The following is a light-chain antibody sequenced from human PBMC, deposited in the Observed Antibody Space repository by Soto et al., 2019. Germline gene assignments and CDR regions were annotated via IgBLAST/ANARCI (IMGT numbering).Light chain of an antibody. CDR1: QSVSSNY. CDR2: GAS. V-gene: IGKV3-20*01. Sequence: EIVLTQSPGTLSLSPGERATLSCRASQSVSSNYLAWYQQKPGQAPRPLIYGASSRATGIPDRLSGSGSGTDFTLTNSRLEPEDFAVYYCQQYGSAPKYTFGQGTKLAIK. J-gene: IGKJ2*01. CDR3: QQYGSAPKYT.